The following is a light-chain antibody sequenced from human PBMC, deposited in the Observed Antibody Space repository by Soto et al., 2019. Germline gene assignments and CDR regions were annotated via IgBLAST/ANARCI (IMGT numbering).Light chain of an antibody. CDR1: QSVSNDF. Sequence: EIVLTQSPGILSLSPGQRVTLSCRASQSVSNDFLAWYQQKPGQAPRLLIYGASTRATDVPDRFSGSGSGADFTLTSSRREPEDFAVYYCQKYGSSPPRTFGQGTKVEMK. V-gene: IGKV3-20*01. CDR3: QKYGSSPPRT. J-gene: IGKJ1*01. CDR2: GAS.